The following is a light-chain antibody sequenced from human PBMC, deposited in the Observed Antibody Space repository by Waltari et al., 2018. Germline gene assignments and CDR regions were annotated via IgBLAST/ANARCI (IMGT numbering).Light chain of an antibody. CDR3: QQSYSTPFT. Sequence: DIQMPPSPSSLSASVGDRVTLTCRAIQSISSSLNWYQQKPGKAPKLLIYAASSLQSGVPSRFSGSGSGTDFTLTISSLQPEDFATYYCQQSYSTPFTFGPGTKVDIK. V-gene: IGKV1-39*01. CDR1: QSISSS. J-gene: IGKJ3*01. CDR2: AAS.